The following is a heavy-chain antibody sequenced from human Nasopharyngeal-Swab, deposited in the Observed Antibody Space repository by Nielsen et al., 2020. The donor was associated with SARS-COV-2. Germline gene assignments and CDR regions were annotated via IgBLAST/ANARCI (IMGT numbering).Heavy chain of an antibody. D-gene: IGHD2-15*01. CDR3: ARAEVDDDAFDI. Sequence: ASVKVSCKASGYTFTSYGISWVRQAPGQGLEWMGWISAYNGNTSYAQKLQGRVTMTTDTSTSTAYMELRSLRSDDTAVYYCARAEVDDDAFDIWGQGTMVTVSS. J-gene: IGHJ3*02. CDR2: ISAYNGNT. CDR1: GYTFTSYG. V-gene: IGHV1-18*04.